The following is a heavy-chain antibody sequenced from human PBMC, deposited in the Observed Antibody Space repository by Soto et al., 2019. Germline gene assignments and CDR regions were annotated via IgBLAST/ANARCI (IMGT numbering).Heavy chain of an antibody. V-gene: IGHV4-34*01. CDR3: ARDPATVVTTDYYYYGMDV. Sequence: PSETLSLACAVYGGSFSGYYWSWIRQPPGKGLEWIGEINHSGSTNYNPSLKSRVTISVDTSKNQFSLKLSSVTAADTAVYYCARDPATVVTTDYYYYGMDVWGQGTTVTVSS. D-gene: IGHD3-22*01. J-gene: IGHJ6*02. CDR2: INHSGST. CDR1: GGSFSGYY.